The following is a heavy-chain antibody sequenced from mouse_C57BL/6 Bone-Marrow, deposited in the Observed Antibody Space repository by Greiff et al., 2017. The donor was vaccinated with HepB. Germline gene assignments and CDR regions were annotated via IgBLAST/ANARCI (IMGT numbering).Heavy chain of an antibody. D-gene: IGHD2-4*01. V-gene: IGHV1-53*01. CDR2: INPSNGGT. Sequence: QVQLQQSGTELVKPGASVKLSCKASGYSFTSYWMHWVKQRPGQGLEWIGNINPSNGGTNYNEKFKSKATLTVDKSSSTAYMQLSSLTSEDSAVYYCAGGLRGWYFDYWGQGTTLTVSS. CDR1: GYSFTSYW. J-gene: IGHJ2*01. CDR3: AGGLRGWYFDY.